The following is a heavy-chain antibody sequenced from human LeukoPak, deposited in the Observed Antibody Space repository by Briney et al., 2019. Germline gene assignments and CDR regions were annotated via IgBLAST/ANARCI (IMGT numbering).Heavy chain of an antibody. J-gene: IGHJ6*03. Sequence: SETLSLTCTVSGGSISSGTYYWGWIRQPPGKGLEWIGSIYHSGSTYYNPSLKSRVTISVDTSKNQFSLRLSSLTAADTALYYRARDRKYYYHMDVWGKGTTVTVSS. D-gene: IGHD1-14*01. CDR1: GGSISSGTYY. CDR2: IYHSGST. V-gene: IGHV4-39*07. CDR3: ARDRKYYYHMDV.